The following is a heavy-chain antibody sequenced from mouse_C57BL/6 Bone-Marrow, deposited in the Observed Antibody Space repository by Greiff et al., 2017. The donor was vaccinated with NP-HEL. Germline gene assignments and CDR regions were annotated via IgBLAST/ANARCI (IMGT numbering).Heavy chain of an antibody. J-gene: IGHJ4*01. CDR2: INPNYGTT. V-gene: IGHV1-39*01. CDR1: GYSFTDYN. CDR3: ARIWLLFFYAMDY. D-gene: IGHD2-3*01. Sequence: VQLKQSGPELVKPGASVKISCKASGYSFTDYNMNWVRQSNGKSLEWIGVINPNYGTTSYNQKFKGKATLTVDQSSSTAYMQLNSLTSEDSAVYYCARIWLLFFYAMDYWGQGTSVTVSS.